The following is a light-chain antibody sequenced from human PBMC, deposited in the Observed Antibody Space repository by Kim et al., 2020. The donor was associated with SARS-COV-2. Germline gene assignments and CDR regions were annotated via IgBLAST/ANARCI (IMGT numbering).Light chain of an antibody. CDR2: RDK. J-gene: IGLJ2*01. CDR3: QSADSTRTYVV. V-gene: IGLV3-25*03. CDR1: ALPKEY. Sequence: PGRTARLTCSGDALPKEYAYWYQQRPGQAPVLVIYRDKERPSGIPERFSGSTSGTTVTLTISGVQAEDEAAYYCQSADSTRTYVVFGGGTKLTVL.